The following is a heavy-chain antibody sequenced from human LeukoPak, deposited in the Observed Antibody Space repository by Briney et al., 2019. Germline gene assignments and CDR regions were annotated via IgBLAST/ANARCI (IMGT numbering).Heavy chain of an antibody. CDR2: VDPEDGET. CDR3: ATDGGSGSYDY. V-gene: IGHV1-69-2*01. J-gene: IGHJ4*02. Sequence: ASVKISCKVSGYTFTDYYMHWVQQAPGKWLEWMGLVDPEDGETIYAEKFQGRVTITADTSTDTAYMELSSLRSEDTAVYYCATDGGSGSYDYWGQGTLVTVSS. D-gene: IGHD3-10*01. CDR1: GYTFTDYY.